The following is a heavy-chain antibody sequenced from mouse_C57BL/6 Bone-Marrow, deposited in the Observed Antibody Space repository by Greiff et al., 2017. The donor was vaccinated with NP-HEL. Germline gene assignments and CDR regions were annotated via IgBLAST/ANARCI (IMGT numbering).Heavy chain of an antibody. Sequence: VQLQESGAELARPGASVKLSCKASGYTFTSYGISWVKQRTGQGLEWIGEIYPRSGNPYYNEKFKGKATLTADKSSSTAYMELRSLTSEDSAVYFCARSSPYYFDYWGQGTTLTVSS. CDR3: ARSSPYYFDY. V-gene: IGHV1-81*01. CDR1: GYTFTSYG. CDR2: IYPRSGNP. J-gene: IGHJ2*01.